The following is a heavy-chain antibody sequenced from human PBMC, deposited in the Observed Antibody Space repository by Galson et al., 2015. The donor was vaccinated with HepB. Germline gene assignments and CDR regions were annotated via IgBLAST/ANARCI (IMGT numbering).Heavy chain of an antibody. V-gene: IGHV3-33*01. J-gene: IGHJ4*02. CDR3: AREGPQTGTAAFDH. CDR1: GVTFSTHG. CDR2: VWPDANNK. Sequence: SLRLSCAASGVTFSTHGMHWVRQAPGKGLEWVAVVWPDANNKYYADSVKGRFTISRDNSKNTLYLQMNSLGAEDTAVYYCAREGPQTGTAAFDHSGQGTLVTVSS. D-gene: IGHD1-1*01.